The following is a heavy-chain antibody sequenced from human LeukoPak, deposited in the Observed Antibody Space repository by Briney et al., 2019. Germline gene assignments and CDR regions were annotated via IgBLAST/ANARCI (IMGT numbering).Heavy chain of an antibody. J-gene: IGHJ5*02. Sequence: PSETLSLTCTVSGGSISSGSYYWSWIRQPAGKGLEWIGRIYTSGGTNYNPSLKSRVTISVDTSKNQFSLKLSSVTAADTAVYYCARDRQVLRGWFDPWGQGTLVTVSS. V-gene: IGHV4-61*02. CDR2: IYTSGGT. CDR1: GGSISSGSYY. CDR3: ARDRQVLRGWFDP.